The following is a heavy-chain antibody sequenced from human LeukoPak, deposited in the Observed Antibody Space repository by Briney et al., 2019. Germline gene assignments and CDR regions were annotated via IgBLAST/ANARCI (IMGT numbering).Heavy chain of an antibody. CDR1: GYTFTGYY. CDR3: ARDPSNSGYDYLYYFDY. D-gene: IGHD5-12*01. V-gene: IGHV1-2*02. CDR2: INPDNGGT. Sequence: ASVKVTCKASGYTFTGYYMHWVRPAPGQGLEWMGWINPDNGGTNYAQKLQGRVTMTRDMSISTAYMELSRLRSDDTAVYYCARDPSNSGYDYLYYFDYWGQGTLVTVSS. J-gene: IGHJ4*02.